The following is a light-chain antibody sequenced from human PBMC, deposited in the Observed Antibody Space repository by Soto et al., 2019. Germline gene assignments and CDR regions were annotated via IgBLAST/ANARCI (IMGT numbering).Light chain of an antibody. CDR1: SSNIGSKT. CDR3: AAGDDSLNGYV. Sequence: QSVLTQPPSASGTPGQRVTISCSGSSSNIGSKTVNWYQQLPGTAPKLLIYGSDQRPSGVPDRFSGSKSGTSASLAISGLQSEDEADYYCAAGDDSLNGYVFGTGTKVTVL. CDR2: GSD. J-gene: IGLJ1*01. V-gene: IGLV1-44*01.